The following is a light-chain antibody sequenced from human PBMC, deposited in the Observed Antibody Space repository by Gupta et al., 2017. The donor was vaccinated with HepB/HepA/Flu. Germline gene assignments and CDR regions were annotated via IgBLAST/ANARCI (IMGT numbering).Light chain of an antibody. V-gene: IGKV2-28*01. CDR3: RQALQTPRT. J-gene: IGKJ3*01. Sequence: DIVMTQSPLSLPVTPGEPASISCRSSQSLLHSNGYNYLDWYLQKPGQSPQLLIYLGSNRASGVPDRFSGSGSGTDFTLKISSVEAEDVGVYYCRQALQTPRTFGHGTKVDIK. CDR1: QSLLHSNGYNY. CDR2: LGS.